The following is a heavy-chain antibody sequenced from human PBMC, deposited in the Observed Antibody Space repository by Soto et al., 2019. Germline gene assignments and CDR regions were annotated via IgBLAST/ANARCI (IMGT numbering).Heavy chain of an antibody. V-gene: IGHV4-39*01. D-gene: IGHD2-15*01. CDR1: GGSISSSSYY. Sequence: SETLSLTCTVSGGSISSSSYYWGWIRQPPGKGLEWIGSIYYSGSTYYNPSLKSRVTISVDTSKNQFSLKLSSVTAADTAVYYFARGSWEVVPFIDYGMDVWGQGTTVTVSS. CDR2: IYYSGST. CDR3: ARGSWEVVPFIDYGMDV. J-gene: IGHJ6*02.